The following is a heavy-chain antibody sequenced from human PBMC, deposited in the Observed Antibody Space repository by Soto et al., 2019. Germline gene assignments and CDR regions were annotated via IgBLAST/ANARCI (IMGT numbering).Heavy chain of an antibody. CDR2: ISGSGSSI. CDR3: ATDIGSYSGYSSYAMDV. J-gene: IGHJ6*02. V-gene: IGHV3-48*03. CDR1: GLTFSGYE. Sequence: PGGSLRLSCTASGLTFSGYEMNWVRQAPGKGLEWVSSISGSGSSISYADSVRGRFIITRDNAENSLYLQMKSLRAEDTAVYYCATDIGSYSGYSSYAMDVRGQGTTVTLSS. D-gene: IGHD1-26*01.